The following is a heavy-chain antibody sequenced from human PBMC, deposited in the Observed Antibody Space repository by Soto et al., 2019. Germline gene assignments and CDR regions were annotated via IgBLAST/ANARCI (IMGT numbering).Heavy chain of an antibody. CDR1: GGTFSSYA. J-gene: IGHJ4*02. CDR2: IIPIFGTA. Sequence: SVKVSCKASGGTFSSYAISWVRQAPGQGLEWMGGIIPIFGTANYAQKFQGRVTIAADESTSTAYMELSSLRSEDTAVYYCAGAEDGYNYIYFDYWGQGTLVTVSS. V-gene: IGHV1-69*13. D-gene: IGHD5-12*01. CDR3: AGAEDGYNYIYFDY.